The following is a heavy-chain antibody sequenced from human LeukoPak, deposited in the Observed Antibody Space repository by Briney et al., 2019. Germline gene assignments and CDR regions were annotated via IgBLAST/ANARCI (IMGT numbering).Heavy chain of an antibody. CDR3: ARGTDDYVWGSYRPDDAFDI. CDR1: GGTFSSYA. J-gene: IGHJ3*02. CDR2: IIPIFGTA. V-gene: IGHV1-69*13. D-gene: IGHD3-16*02. Sequence: VASVKVSCKASGGTFSSYAISWVRQAPGQGLEWMGGIIPIFGTANYAQKFQGRVTITADESTSTAYMELSSLRSEDTAVYYCARGTDDYVWGSYRPDDAFDIWGQGTMVTVSS.